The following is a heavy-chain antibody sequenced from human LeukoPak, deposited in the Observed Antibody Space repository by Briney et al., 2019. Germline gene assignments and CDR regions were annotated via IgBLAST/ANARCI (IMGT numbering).Heavy chain of an antibody. D-gene: IGHD2-2*01. J-gene: IGHJ6*02. CDR2: ISGSGGST. V-gene: IGHV3-23*01. Sequence: GGSLRLSCAASGFTFSSYAMSWVRQAPGKGLEWVSAISGSGGSTYYADSVKGRFTISRDNSKNTLYLQMNSLRAEDTAVYYCARAGYCSSTSCYGDYYYYGMDVWGQGTTVTVSS. CDR1: GFTFSSYA. CDR3: ARAGYCSSTSCYGDYYYYGMDV.